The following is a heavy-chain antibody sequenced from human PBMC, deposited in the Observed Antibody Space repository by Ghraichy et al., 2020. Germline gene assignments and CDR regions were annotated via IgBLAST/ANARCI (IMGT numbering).Heavy chain of an antibody. CDR2: ISSSSSYI. V-gene: IGHV3-21*01. J-gene: IGHJ5*02. D-gene: IGHD6-19*01. Sequence: GGSLRLSCAASGFTFSSYSMNWVRQAPGKGLEWVSSISSSSSYIYYADSVKGRFTISRDNAKNSLYLQMNSLRAEDTAVYYCARDGGKYSSGWYNWFDPWGQGTLVTVSS. CDR3: ARDGGKYSSGWYNWFDP. CDR1: GFTFSSYS.